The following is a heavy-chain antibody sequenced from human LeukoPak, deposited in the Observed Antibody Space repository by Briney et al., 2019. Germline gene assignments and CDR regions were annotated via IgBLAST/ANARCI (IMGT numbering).Heavy chain of an antibody. CDR2: IYYSGST. V-gene: IGHV4-59*01. Sequence: SETLSLTCTVSGGSISGYYWSWIRQPPGKGLEWIGYIYYSGSTNYNPSLKSRVTISVDTSKNHFSLKLSSVTAADTAVYYCARYSGSYPHDAFDIWGQGTMVTVSS. CDR3: ARYSGSYPHDAFDI. CDR1: GGSISGYY. D-gene: IGHD1-26*01. J-gene: IGHJ3*02.